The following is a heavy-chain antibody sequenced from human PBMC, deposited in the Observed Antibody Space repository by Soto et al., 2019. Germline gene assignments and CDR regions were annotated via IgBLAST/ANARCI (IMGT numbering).Heavy chain of an antibody. V-gene: IGHV3-30*18. CDR3: AKDRRGVHYYDSSGPSWFDP. CDR2: ISYDGSNK. J-gene: IGHJ5*02. CDR1: GFTFSSYG. Sequence: QVQLVESGGGVVQPGRSLRLSCAASGFTFSSYGMHWVRQAPGKGLEWVAVISYDGSNKYYADSVKGRFTISRDNSKNTLYLQMNGLRAEDTAVYYCAKDRRGVHYYDSSGPSWFDPWGQGTLVTVSS. D-gene: IGHD3-22*01.